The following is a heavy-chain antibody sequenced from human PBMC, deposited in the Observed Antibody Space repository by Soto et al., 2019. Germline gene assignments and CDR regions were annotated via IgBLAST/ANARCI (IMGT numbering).Heavy chain of an antibody. CDR3: ARGLPRGDYYYYGMDV. CDR1: GGSFSGYY. Sequence: SETLSLTCAVYGGSFSGYYWSWIRQPPGKGLEWIGEINHSGSTNYNPSLKSRVTISVDTSKNQFSLKLSSVTAADTAVYYCARGLPRGDYYYYGMDVWGQGTTVTSP. D-gene: IGHD1-26*01. J-gene: IGHJ6*02. V-gene: IGHV4-34*01. CDR2: INHSGST.